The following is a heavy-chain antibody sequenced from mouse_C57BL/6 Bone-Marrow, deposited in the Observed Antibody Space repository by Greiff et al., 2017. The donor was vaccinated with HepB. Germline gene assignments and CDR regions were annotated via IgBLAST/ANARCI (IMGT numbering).Heavy chain of an antibody. V-gene: IGHV14-1*01. J-gene: IGHJ2*01. Sequence: VQLQQSGAELVRPGASVKLSCTASGFNIKDYYMHWVKQRPEQGLEWIGRIDPEDGDTEYAPKFQGKATMTADTSSNTAYLQLSSLTSEDTAVYYCTTTITTVPHFDYWGQGTTLTVSS. CDR3: TTTITTVPHFDY. CDR1: GFNIKDYY. CDR2: IDPEDGDT. D-gene: IGHD1-1*01.